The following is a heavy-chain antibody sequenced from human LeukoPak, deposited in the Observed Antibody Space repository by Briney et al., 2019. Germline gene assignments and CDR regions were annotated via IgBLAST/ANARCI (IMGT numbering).Heavy chain of an antibody. CDR3: AKQIVVVPAKAYFDY. Sequence: GGSLRLSCAASGFTFSSYGMPWVRQAPGKGLEWVAFIRYDGSNKYYADSVKGRFTISRDNSKNTLYLQMNSLRAEDTAVYYCAKQIVVVPAKAYFDYWGQGTLVTVSS. J-gene: IGHJ4*02. D-gene: IGHD2-2*01. CDR1: GFTFSSYG. V-gene: IGHV3-30*02. CDR2: IRYDGSNK.